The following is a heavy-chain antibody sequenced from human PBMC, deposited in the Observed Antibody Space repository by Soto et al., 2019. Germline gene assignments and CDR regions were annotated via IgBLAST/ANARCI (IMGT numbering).Heavy chain of an antibody. D-gene: IGHD3-22*01. CDR1: GFSLSTSGVG. CDR3: AHRPVVVYYDSSGYDTFFSWAENNWFDP. CDR2: IYWNDDK. J-gene: IGHJ5*02. Sequence: SGPTLVNPTQTLTLTCTFSGFSLSTSGVGVGWIRQPPGKALEWLALIYWNDDKRYSPSLKSRLTITKDTSKNQVVLTMTNMDPVDTATYYCAHRPVVVYYDSSGYDTFFSWAENNWFDPWGQGTLVTVSS. V-gene: IGHV2-5*01.